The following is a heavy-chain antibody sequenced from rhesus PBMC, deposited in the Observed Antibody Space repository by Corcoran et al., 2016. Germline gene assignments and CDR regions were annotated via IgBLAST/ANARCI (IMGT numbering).Heavy chain of an antibody. Sequence: QLQLQESGPGLVKPSETLSLTCAVSGVSVSSSNWWCWIRQPPGKGLEWIGRISGSGGSTSYNPSLTSRVTISTDTSKNRFSLKVTSVTAADTAVYYCARDPGRQLDYWGQGVLVTVSS. V-gene: IGHV4-57*01. D-gene: IGHD6-25*01. CDR3: ARDPGRQLDY. CDR1: GVSVSSSNW. CDR2: ISGSGGST. J-gene: IGHJ4*01.